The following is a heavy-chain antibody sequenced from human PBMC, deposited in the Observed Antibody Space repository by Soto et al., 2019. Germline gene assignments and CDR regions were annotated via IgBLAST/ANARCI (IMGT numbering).Heavy chain of an antibody. CDR3: ARDTGPSYNYYGMDV. CDR2: IFDSGST. Sequence: LSLTCTVTGGSISSGGYYWTWIRQQKGLEWIGYIFDSGSTYYNPSLKSRITISVDTSKNQFSLKLSSVTAADTAVYYCARDTGPSYNYYGMDVWGQGTTVTVSS. CDR1: GGSISSGGYY. D-gene: IGHD3-10*01. V-gene: IGHV4-31*03. J-gene: IGHJ6*02.